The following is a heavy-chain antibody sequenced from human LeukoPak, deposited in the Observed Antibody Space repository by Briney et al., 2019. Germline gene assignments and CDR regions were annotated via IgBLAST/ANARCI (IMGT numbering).Heavy chain of an antibody. CDR3: ASARYSSSWHMYDP. CDR2: IIPILGIA. Sequence: GASVKVSCKASGGTFSSYAISWVRQAPGQGLEWMGRIIPILGIANYAQKFEGRVTITADKSTHTAYMELSSLRSEDTAVNYCASARYSSSWHMYDPWGKGTLVTVSS. J-gene: IGHJ5*02. CDR1: GGTFSSYA. V-gene: IGHV1-69*04. D-gene: IGHD6-13*01.